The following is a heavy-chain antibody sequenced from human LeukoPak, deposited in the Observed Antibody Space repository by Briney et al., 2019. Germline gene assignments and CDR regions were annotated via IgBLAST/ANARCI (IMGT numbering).Heavy chain of an antibody. D-gene: IGHD6-13*01. J-gene: IGHJ6*03. CDR3: ARAGSSSWSLHHYYYYMDV. V-gene: IGHV1-69*06. CDR1: GGTFSSYA. CDR2: IIPIFGTA. Sequence: GASVKVSCKASGGTFSSYAISWVRQAPGQGREWMGGIIPIFGTANYAQKFQGRVTITADKSTSTAYMELSSLRSEDTAVYYCARAGSSSWSLHHYYYYMDVWGKGTTVTVSS.